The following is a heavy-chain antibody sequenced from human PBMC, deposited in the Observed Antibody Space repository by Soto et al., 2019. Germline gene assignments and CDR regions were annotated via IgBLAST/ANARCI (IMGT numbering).Heavy chain of an antibody. J-gene: IGHJ4*02. V-gene: IGHV4-31*03. CDR3: ARDRGYNEEYYFDY. Sequence: PSETLSLTCTVSGGSISSGGYYWSWIRQHPGKGLEWIGYIYYSGSTYYNPSLKSRVTISVDTSKNQFSLKLSSVTAADTAVYYCARDRGYNEEYYFDYWGQGTLVTVSS. D-gene: IGHD5-12*01. CDR1: GGSISSGGYY. CDR2: IYYSGST.